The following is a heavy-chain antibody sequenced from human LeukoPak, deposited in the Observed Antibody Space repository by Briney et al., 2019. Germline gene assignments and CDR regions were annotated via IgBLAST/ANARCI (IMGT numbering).Heavy chain of an antibody. V-gene: IGHV3-48*03. Sequence: GWSLRLSCAASGFTFSSYEMNWVRQAPGGGLEGVSYISSSGSTIYYADSVKGRFTISRDNAKNSLYLQMNSLRAEDTAVYCCARGSGYDPNFDYWGQGTLVTVSS. CDR3: ARGSGYDPNFDY. CDR1: GFTFSSYE. D-gene: IGHD5-12*01. J-gene: IGHJ4*02. CDR2: ISSSGSTI.